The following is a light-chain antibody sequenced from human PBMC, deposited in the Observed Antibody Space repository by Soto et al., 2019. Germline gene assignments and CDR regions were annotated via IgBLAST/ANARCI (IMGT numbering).Light chain of an antibody. Sequence: IQLTQSPSSLSASVGDRVTITCRASQGISSHLAWYQQKPGKAPKLLIYAASTLQSGVPSRFSGSGSGTDFTLTISSLQPEDFATYYCQQLNSYPRLTFGGGTKVEIK. J-gene: IGKJ4*01. V-gene: IGKV1-9*01. CDR2: AAS. CDR1: QGISSH. CDR3: QQLNSYPRLT.